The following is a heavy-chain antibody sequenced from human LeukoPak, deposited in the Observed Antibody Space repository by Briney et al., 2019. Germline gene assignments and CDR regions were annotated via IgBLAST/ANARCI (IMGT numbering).Heavy chain of an antibody. D-gene: IGHD3-10*01. CDR3: VREYGMDV. V-gene: IGHV3-74*01. J-gene: IGHJ6*02. CDR2: SKVDGSST. Sequence: GGSLRLSCAAPGFTFSSSAMYWVRQAPRKGLVWVSTSKVDGSSTTYADSVKGRFTISRDNAKNTLYLQMNSLRAEDTAIYYCVREYGMDVWGQGTTVTVSS. CDR1: GFTFSSSA.